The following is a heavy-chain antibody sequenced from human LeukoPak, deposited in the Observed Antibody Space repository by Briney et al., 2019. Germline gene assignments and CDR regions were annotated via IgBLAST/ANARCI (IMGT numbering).Heavy chain of an antibody. CDR1: GFTFSSYA. CDR3: ARGPMKTAPEYYYYYMDV. Sequence: GGSLRVSCAASGFTFSSYAMHWVRQAPGKGLEWVAVISYDGSNKYYADSVKGRFTISRDNSKNTLYLQMNSLRAEDTAVYYCARGPMKTAPEYYYYYMDVWGKGTTVTVSS. CDR2: ISYDGSNK. J-gene: IGHJ6*03. V-gene: IGHV3-30*04. D-gene: IGHD1-14*01.